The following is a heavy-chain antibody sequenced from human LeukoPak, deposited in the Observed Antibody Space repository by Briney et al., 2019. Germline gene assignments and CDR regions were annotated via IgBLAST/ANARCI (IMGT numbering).Heavy chain of an antibody. Sequence: GGSLRLSCEGSGFIFYEYGMSWVRQAPGKGLVWVSRINSDGSSTSYADSVKGRFTISRDNAKNTLYLQMNSLRAEDTAVYYCAREVAMSRFLFHYYYYYYMDVWGKGTTVTVSS. J-gene: IGHJ6*03. CDR2: INSDGSST. V-gene: IGHV3-74*01. D-gene: IGHD3-3*01. CDR3: AREVAMSRFLFHYYYYYYMDV. CDR1: GFIFYEYG.